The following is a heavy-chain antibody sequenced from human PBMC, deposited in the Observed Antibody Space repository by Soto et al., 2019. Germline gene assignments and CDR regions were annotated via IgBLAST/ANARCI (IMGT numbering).Heavy chain of an antibody. Sequence: GASLKLSCKASGYRFTSYDINWVRKDTGQGLEWMGWMNPNSGNTGYAQKFQGRVTMTRNTSISTAYMELSSLRSEDTAVYYCARVTYYYGSGSYTAVYYYYMDVWGKGTTVTVSS. J-gene: IGHJ6*03. CDR2: MNPNSGNT. V-gene: IGHV1-8*01. D-gene: IGHD3-10*01. CDR1: GYRFTSYD. CDR3: ARVTYYYGSGSYTAVYYYYMDV.